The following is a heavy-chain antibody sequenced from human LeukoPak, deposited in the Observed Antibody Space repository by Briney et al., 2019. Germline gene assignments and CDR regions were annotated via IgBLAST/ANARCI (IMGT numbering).Heavy chain of an antibody. J-gene: IGHJ5*02. Sequence: SETLSLICTVSNDSISSYYWSWIRQPAGKGLEWIGRIYTSGSINYNPSLKSRVTVSVDTSKKQFTLKLSSVTAADTAVYYCARGFTMVRGPYGWFDPWGQGALVTVSS. D-gene: IGHD3-10*01. CDR1: NDSISSYY. CDR3: ARGFTMVRGPYGWFDP. V-gene: IGHV4-4*07. CDR2: IYTSGSI.